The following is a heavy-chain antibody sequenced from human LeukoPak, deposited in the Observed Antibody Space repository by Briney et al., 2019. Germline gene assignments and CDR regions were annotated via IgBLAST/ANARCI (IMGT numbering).Heavy chain of an antibody. Sequence: PGGSLRLSCAASGFTVSSNYMSWVRQAPGKGLEWVSVIYSGGSTYYSDPGKGRFTISRDHSKNTLYLQMNSLSAEDTAVYYCAQQLGYCSDGTCYFTYWGQGTLVTVSS. CDR3: AQQLGYCSDGTCYFTY. J-gene: IGHJ4*02. V-gene: IGHV3-53*01. CDR2: IYSGGST. CDR1: GFTVSSNY. D-gene: IGHD2-15*01.